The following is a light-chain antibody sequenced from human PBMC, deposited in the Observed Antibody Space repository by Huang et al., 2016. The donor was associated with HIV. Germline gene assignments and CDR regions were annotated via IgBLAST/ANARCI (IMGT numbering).Light chain of an antibody. CDR2: GAS. CDR3: QQYGSSPLT. J-gene: IGKJ4*01. Sequence: EIVLTQSPATVSLSPGDGATVSCRARENITSKFLAWYQQRPGQAPGLLIYGASRRATGIPDRFSGSGSGTDFTLTITRLEPEDFAMYLCQQYGSSPLTFGRGTKVEI. V-gene: IGKV3-20*01. CDR1: ENITSKF.